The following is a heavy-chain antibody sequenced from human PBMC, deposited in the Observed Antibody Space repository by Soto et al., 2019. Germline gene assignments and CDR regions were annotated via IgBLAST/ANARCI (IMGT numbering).Heavy chain of an antibody. Sequence: SVKVSCKASGGTFSSYAISCVRQAPGQGLEWMGGIIPIFGTANYAQKFQGRVTITADKSTSTAYMELSSLRSEDTAVYYCARNPRCGGDCYQNWFDPWGQGTLVTVSS. CDR1: GGTFSSYA. J-gene: IGHJ5*02. D-gene: IGHD2-21*02. CDR2: IIPIFGTA. CDR3: ARNPRCGGDCYQNWFDP. V-gene: IGHV1-69*06.